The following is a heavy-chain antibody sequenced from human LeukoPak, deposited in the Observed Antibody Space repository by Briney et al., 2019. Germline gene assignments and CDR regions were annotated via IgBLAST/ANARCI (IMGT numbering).Heavy chain of an antibody. Sequence: GGSLRLSCAASGLAFSAYKMHWVRQAPRKGLVWVSRISTDGYTTDYADFVQGRFTASRDNTKNTWTLEMNSLRAEDTAVYYCVVGGSPGYWGQGTLVTVSS. CDR3: VVGGSPGY. CDR1: GLAFSAYK. V-gene: IGHV3-74*01. J-gene: IGHJ4*02. CDR2: ISTDGYTT. D-gene: IGHD2-15*01.